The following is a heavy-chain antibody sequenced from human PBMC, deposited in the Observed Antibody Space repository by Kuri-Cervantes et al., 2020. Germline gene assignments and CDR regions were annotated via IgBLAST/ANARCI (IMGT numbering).Heavy chain of an antibody. CDR2: ISSSGSTI. CDR1: GFAFSDYY. Sequence: GESLKISCAASGFAFSDYYTSWIRQAPGKGLEWVSYISSSGSTIYYADSVKGRFTISRDNSKNTLYLQMNSLRAEDTAVYYCARDNYDSSGYYYKDYWGQGTLVTVSS. CDR3: ARDNYDSSGYYYKDY. D-gene: IGHD3-22*01. J-gene: IGHJ4*02. V-gene: IGHV3-11*04.